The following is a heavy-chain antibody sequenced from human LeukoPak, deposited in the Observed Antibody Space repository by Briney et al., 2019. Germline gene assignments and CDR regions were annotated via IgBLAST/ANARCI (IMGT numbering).Heavy chain of an antibody. CDR1: GYTFTGYY. V-gene: IGHV1-2*02. J-gene: IGHJ4*02. D-gene: IGHD3-10*01. CDR3: ARAVGSGSYFDY. CDR2: INPNSGGT. Sequence: ASVTVSCKASGYTFTGYYMHWVRQAPGQGLEWMGWINPNSGGTNYAQKFQGRVTMTRDTSISTAYMELSRLRSDDTAVYYCARAVGSGSYFDYWGQGTLVTVSS.